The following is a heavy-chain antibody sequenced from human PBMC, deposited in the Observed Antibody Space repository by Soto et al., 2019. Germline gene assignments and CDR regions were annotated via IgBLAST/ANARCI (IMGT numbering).Heavy chain of an antibody. Sequence: QVQLVESGGGVVQPGRSLRLSCAASVFTFSNYAMHWVRQAPGKGLEWVAVISDDGSNTYYADSVKGRFTISRDNPKNTLYLQMNSLRAEDTAVYYCVKVGGYDGYEPLDKWGQGTRVTVSS. J-gene: IGHJ4*02. V-gene: IGHV3-30*18. CDR1: VFTFSNYA. CDR2: ISDDGSNT. D-gene: IGHD5-12*01. CDR3: VKVGGYDGYEPLDK.